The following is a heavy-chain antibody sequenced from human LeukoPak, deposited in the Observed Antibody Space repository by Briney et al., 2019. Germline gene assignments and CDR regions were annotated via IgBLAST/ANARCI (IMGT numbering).Heavy chain of an antibody. J-gene: IGHJ4*02. CDR3: ARKAWSGYYYDY. D-gene: IGHD3-22*01. V-gene: IGHV1-46*01. CDR2: INPSGGST. CDR1: GYTFTSYY. Sequence: ASVEVSCKASGYTFTSYYMHWVRQAPGQGLEWMGIINPSGGSTSYAQKFQGRVTMARDTSTSTVYMELSSLRSEDTAVYYCARKAWSGYYYDYWGQGTLVTVSS.